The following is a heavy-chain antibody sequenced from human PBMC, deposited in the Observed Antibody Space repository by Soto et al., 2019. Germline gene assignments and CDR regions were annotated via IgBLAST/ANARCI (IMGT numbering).Heavy chain of an antibody. D-gene: IGHD2-15*01. CDR3: AATPRY. CDR1: GGSITSYY. V-gene: IGHV4-59*01. CDR2: IYSGGST. J-gene: IGHJ4*02. Sequence: PSETLSLTCTVSGGSITSYYWNWIRQPPGKGLEWIGYIYSGGSTNYNPSLKGRVTMSLDTSKNQVSLNVTSVTAADTAVYYCAATPRYWGQGRLVTVSS.